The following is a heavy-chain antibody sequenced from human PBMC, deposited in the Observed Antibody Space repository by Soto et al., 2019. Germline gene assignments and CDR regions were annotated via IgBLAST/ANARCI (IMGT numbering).Heavy chain of an antibody. CDR3: ASWPYFEILTGYFDP. CDR2: ISSSSTSV. CDR1: GFTFSSYT. Sequence: EVRLVESGGGLVKPGGSLRLSCAASGFTFSSYTMNWVRQAPGKGLECVSSISSSSTSVYYADSVKGRFTSSRDNAKNSLYLQMNSLRAEDTAVYYCASWPYFEILTGYFDPWGQGTLVTVSS. J-gene: IGHJ5*02. D-gene: IGHD3-9*01. V-gene: IGHV3-21*01.